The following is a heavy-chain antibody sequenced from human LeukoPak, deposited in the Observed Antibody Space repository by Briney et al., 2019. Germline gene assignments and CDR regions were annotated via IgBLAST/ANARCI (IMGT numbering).Heavy chain of an antibody. J-gene: IGHJ4*02. Sequence: GGSLRLSCAASGFTVSNKYMNWIRQAPGKGLEWVSVISSGGDTYYADSVKGRFTISRDNSKNTLYLQLNSLRAEDTAVYYCAKDLNSTYYDSSSYYYLFDSWGQGTLVAVSS. V-gene: IGHV3-53*01. CDR1: GFTVSNKY. CDR3: AKDLNSTYYDSSSYYYLFDS. D-gene: IGHD3-22*01. CDR2: ISSGGDT.